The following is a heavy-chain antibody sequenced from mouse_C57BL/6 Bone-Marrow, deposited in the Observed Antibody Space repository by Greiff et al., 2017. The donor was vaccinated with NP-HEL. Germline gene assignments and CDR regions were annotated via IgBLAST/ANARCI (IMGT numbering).Heavy chain of an antibody. CDR3: ARDSSGYPAY. J-gene: IGHJ3*01. CDR1: GYTFTSYW. CDR2: FDPSDSYT. V-gene: IGHV1-69*01. Sequence: VQLQQPGAELVMPGDSVKLSCKASGYTFTSYWLHWVKQRPGQGLEWIGEFDPSDSYTNYNQKFQGQSTFTVDKSSSTAYMQLSSLTSEDSAVYYCARDSSGYPAYWGQGTLVTVSA. D-gene: IGHD3-2*02.